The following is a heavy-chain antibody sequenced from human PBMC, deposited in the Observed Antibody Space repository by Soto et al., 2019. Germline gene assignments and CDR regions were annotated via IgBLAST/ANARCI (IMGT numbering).Heavy chain of an antibody. CDR2: IYSGGST. J-gene: IGHJ6*02. Sequence: GGSLRLSCAASGFTFSSYSMNWVRQAPGKGLEWVSVIYSGGSTYYADSVKGRFTISRDNSKNTLYLQMNSLRAEDTAVYYCARADCSGGSCYSLGDYGMDVWGQGTTVTVSS. D-gene: IGHD2-15*01. V-gene: IGHV3-53*01. CDR3: ARADCSGGSCYSLGDYGMDV. CDR1: GFTFSSYS.